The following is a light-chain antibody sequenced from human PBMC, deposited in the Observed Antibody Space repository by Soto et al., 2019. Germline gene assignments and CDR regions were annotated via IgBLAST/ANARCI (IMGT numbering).Light chain of an antibody. CDR1: SSNIGAGYD. CDR3: QSYDSSLSGSL. Sequence: QSVLTQPPSVSGAPGQRVTISCTGSSSNIGAGYDVHWYQQLPGTAPKLLIYGNSNRPSGVPDRFSGSKSGTSASLAITWLQAEDEAYYSCQSYDSSLSGSLFGGGNKVTVL. V-gene: IGLV1-40*01. CDR2: GNS. J-gene: IGLJ2*01.